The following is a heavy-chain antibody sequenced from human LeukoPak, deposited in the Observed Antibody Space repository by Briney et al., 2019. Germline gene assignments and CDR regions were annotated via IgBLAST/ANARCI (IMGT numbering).Heavy chain of an antibody. CDR2: IYYSGST. CDR1: GGAISGYY. V-gene: IGHV4-59*01. J-gene: IGHJ6*02. CDR3: ARVVTVTSPRYGYYGMDA. Sequence: SETLSLTCTVSGGAISGYYWTWIRQPPGKGLEWIGYIYYSGSTNYNPSLKSRVTISVDTSENQFSLKLSSVTAPDTAVYYCARVVTVTSPRYGYYGMDAWGQGTTVTVSS. D-gene: IGHD4-11*01.